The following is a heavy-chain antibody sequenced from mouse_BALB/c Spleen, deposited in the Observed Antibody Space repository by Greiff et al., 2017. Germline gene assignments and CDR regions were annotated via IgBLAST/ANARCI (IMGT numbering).Heavy chain of an antibody. CDR3: ARCDYVAMDY. CDR1: GYSITSDYA. V-gene: IGHV3-2*02. Sequence: EVQLHQSGPGLVKPSQSLSLTCTVTGYSITSDYAWNWIRQFPGNKLEWMGYISYSGSTSYNPSLKSRISITRDTSKNQFFLQLNSVTTEDTATYYCARCDYVAMDYWGQGTSVTVSS. J-gene: IGHJ4*01. CDR2: ISYSGST.